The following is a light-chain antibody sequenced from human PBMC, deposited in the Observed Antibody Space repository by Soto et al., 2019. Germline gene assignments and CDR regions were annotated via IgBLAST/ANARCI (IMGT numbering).Light chain of an antibody. V-gene: IGLV2-14*01. CDR3: SSYTSSTAYV. Sequence: QSVLTQPASVSGSPGQSITISCTGTSSDVGTYNYVSWYQLHPNKAPKLIIYEVSNRPSGVSNRFSGSKSGNTASLTISGLQAEDEADYYCSSYTSSTAYVFGTGTKVTVL. J-gene: IGLJ1*01. CDR2: EVS. CDR1: SSDVGTYNY.